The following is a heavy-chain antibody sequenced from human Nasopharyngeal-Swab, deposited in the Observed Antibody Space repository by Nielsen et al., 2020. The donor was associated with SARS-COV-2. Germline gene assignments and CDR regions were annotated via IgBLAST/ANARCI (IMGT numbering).Heavy chain of an antibody. CDR1: GGSVSSGSYY. CDR3: ARDLREWYYDSSGYRN. D-gene: IGHD3-22*01. CDR2: IYYSGST. V-gene: IGHV4-61*01. Sequence: ESLKISCPVSGGSVSSGSYYWSWIRQPPGKGLEWIGYIYYSGSTNYNPSLKSRVTISVDTSKNQFSLKLSSVTAADTAVYYCARDLREWYYDSSGYRNWGQGTLVTVSS. J-gene: IGHJ4*02.